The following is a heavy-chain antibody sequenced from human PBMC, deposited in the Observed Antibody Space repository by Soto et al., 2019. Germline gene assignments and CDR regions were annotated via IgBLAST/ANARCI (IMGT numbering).Heavy chain of an antibody. V-gene: IGHV2-5*02. J-gene: IGHJ5*02. CDR3: ARRHSSGWSNLFDA. CDR1: GFSLSTSGVG. D-gene: IGHD6-19*01. Sequence: SGPTLVNPTQTLTLTCTFSGFSLSTSGVGVGWIRQPPGKALEWLALIYWDDDKRYSPPLKSRLTITKDTSRNQVVLTITNMDPVDTGTYYCARRHSSGWSNLFDAWGPGTLVTASS. CDR2: IYWDDDK.